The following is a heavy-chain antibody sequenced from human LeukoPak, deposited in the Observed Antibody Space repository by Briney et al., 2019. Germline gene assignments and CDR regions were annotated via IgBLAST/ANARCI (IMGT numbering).Heavy chain of an antibody. Sequence: SETLSLTCTVSGGSISSGDYYWSWIREPPGKGLEWIGYIYYSGSTYYNPSLKSRVTISVDTSKNQFSLKLSSVTAADTAVYYCAREVTSNWFDPWGQGTLVTVSS. CDR1: GGSISSGDYY. J-gene: IGHJ5*02. V-gene: IGHV4-30-4*08. D-gene: IGHD3-10*01. CDR3: AREVTSNWFDP. CDR2: IYYSGST.